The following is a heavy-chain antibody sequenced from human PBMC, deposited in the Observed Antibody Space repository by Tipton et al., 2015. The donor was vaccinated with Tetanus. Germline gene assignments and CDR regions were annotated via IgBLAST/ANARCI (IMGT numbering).Heavy chain of an antibody. D-gene: IGHD3-22*01. CDR3: ARDGPYYSDTGNDYPFYGMDV. CDR2: IYQSGST. Sequence: TLSLTCAVYGGSFTDYSWSWIRQPPGQGLEWIGYIYQSGSTSYSPSLESRVTISLETSKNQVSLRLSSVTAADTAVYYCARDGPYYSDTGNDYPFYGMDVWGQGTTVTVSS. CDR1: GGSFTDYS. V-gene: IGHV4-34*01. J-gene: IGHJ6*02.